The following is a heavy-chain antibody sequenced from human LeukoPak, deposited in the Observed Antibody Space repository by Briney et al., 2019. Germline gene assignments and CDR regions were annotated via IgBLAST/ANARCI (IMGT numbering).Heavy chain of an antibody. J-gene: IGHJ4*02. CDR1: GASTASHY. CDR2: MFDTVST. CDR3: ATIKRESTDGYFDF. D-gene: IGHD6-13*01. V-gene: IGHV4-59*11. Sequence: PSETLSLTCTVSGASTASHYWTWLRQPPGKELEWIAYMFDTVSTKSNPSLKSRLTLSVDTSKKQLSLRLSSVTAADTAVYYCATIKRESTDGYFDFWGQGIKVTVSS.